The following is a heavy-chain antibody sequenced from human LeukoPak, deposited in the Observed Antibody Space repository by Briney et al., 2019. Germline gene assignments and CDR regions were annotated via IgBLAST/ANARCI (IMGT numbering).Heavy chain of an antibody. CDR1: GFTFSSYW. V-gene: IGHV3-74*01. CDR2: INSDGSST. Sequence: GGSLRLSCAASGFTFSSYWMHWVRQAPGKGLVWVSRINSDGSSTSYADSVKGRFTISRDNAKNTLYLQMNSLRAEDTAVYYCARGPHRDYYGSGSYSYYHYGMDVWGQGTTVTVSS. J-gene: IGHJ6*02. D-gene: IGHD3-10*01. CDR3: ARGPHRDYYGSGSYSYYHYGMDV.